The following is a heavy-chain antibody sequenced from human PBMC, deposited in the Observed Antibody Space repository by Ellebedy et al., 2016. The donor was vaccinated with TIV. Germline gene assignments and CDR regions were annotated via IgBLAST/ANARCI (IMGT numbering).Heavy chain of an antibody. CDR1: GFTFSSYA. D-gene: IGHD3-10*01. Sequence: GESLKISCVASGFTFSSYAMSWVRQAPGKGPEWVSGISGSGGSTYYADSVKGRFTISRDNSKNTLYLQMNSLRAEDTAVYSYAKDTWFGESDYWGQGTLVTVSS. J-gene: IGHJ4*02. CDR3: AKDTWFGESDY. V-gene: IGHV3-23*01. CDR2: ISGSGGST.